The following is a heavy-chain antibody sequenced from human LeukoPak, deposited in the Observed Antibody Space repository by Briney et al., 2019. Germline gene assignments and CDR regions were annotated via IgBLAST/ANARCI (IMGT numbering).Heavy chain of an antibody. Sequence: GGSLRLSCEVSGFTFSSYEVNWVRQAPGKGLEWVSYISSSGSTIYYADSVKGRFTISRDNAKNSLYLQMNSLRAEDTAVYYCAREGAGNGFDIWGQGTMVTVSS. CDR2: ISSSGSTI. J-gene: IGHJ3*02. D-gene: IGHD1-26*01. V-gene: IGHV3-48*03. CDR1: GFTFSSYE. CDR3: AREGAGNGFDI.